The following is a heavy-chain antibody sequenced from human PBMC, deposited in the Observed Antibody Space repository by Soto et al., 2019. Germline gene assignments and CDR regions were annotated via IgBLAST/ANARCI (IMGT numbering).Heavy chain of an antibody. D-gene: IGHD2-2*01. J-gene: IGHJ4*02. V-gene: IGHV1-18*01. CDR2: INTYNDNT. CDR3: AREYCDTTSCYGVDY. CDR1: GYTFTKYG. Sequence: ASVKVSCKASGYTFTKYGISWVRQAPGQGLEWMGWINTYNDNTKYAQSLQGRVTMTTETSTSTAYMELRSLRSDDTAVYYCAREYCDTTSCYGVDYWGQGTLVPVSS.